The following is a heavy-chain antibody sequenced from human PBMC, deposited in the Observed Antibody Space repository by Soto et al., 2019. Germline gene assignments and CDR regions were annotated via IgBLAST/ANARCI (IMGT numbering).Heavy chain of an antibody. CDR1: GGTFSSYA. V-gene: IGHV1-69*06. CDR2: IIPIFGTA. D-gene: IGHD3-3*01. Sequence: RASVKVSCKASGGTFSSYAISWVRQAPGQGLEWMGGIIPIFGTANYAQKFQGRVTITADKSTSTAYMELSSLRSEDTGVYYCGRGDPIFGVANGVDVWGQGTTVTVSS. CDR3: GRGDPIFGVANGVDV. J-gene: IGHJ6*02.